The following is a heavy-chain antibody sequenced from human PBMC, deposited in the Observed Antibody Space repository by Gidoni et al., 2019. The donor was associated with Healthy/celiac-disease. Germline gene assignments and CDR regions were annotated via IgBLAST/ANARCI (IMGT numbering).Heavy chain of an antibody. Sequence: QLQLQQWGTGLLKPSETLSLTCAAYGGSCSGYYWSWIRQPPGKGLEWIGEINHSVSTNYNPSLKRRVPISVDTSKTQFSRKRSSVTAADTAVYYCARGRADPQQSILDYWGQGTLVTVSS. D-gene: IGHD2-2*01. CDR3: ARGRADPQQSILDY. CDR2: INHSVST. J-gene: IGHJ4*02. V-gene: IGHV4-34*01. CDR1: GGSCSGYY.